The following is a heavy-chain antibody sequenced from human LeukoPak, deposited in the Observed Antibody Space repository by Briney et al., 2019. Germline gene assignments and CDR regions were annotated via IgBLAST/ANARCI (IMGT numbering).Heavy chain of an antibody. Sequence: AETLSLTCAVYGGSFSGYYWSWIRQPPGKGLEWIGEINHSGSTNYNPSLKSRVTISVDTSKNQFSLKLSSVTAADTAVYYCARAFSGYAVIWGQGTLVTVSS. J-gene: IGHJ4*02. D-gene: IGHD5-12*01. V-gene: IGHV4-34*01. CDR3: ARAFSGYAVI. CDR1: GGSFSGYY. CDR2: INHSGST.